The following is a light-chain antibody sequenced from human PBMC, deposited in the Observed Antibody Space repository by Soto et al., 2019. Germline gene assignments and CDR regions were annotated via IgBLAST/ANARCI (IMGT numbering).Light chain of an antibody. CDR2: WAS. CDR3: QQYSNWPLLS. V-gene: IGKV4-1*01. J-gene: IGKJ4*01. Sequence: DIVMTQSPESLAGSLGERATITCKSSQSVLYSSINKNYLTWYQQKPGQPPKLLIYWASTRESGVPDRFSGSGSGTDFTLTISSLQSEDFVVYYCQQYSNWPLLSFGGGTKVDIK. CDR1: QSVLYSSINKNY.